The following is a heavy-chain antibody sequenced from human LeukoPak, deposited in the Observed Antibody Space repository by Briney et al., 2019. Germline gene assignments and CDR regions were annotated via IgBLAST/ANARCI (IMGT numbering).Heavy chain of an antibody. D-gene: IGHD3-10*02. V-gene: IGHV3-30*14. Sequence: PGGSLRLSCAASGFTFSRYTMHWVRQAPGKGLEWGAVISYDGSNEYYADSVKGRFTISRDNSKNTLYFPMTSLSADDSAVYYCASGALFGELLGAFDIWGQGTMVTVSS. CDR3: ASGALFGELLGAFDI. CDR1: GFTFSRYT. CDR2: ISYDGSNE. J-gene: IGHJ3*02.